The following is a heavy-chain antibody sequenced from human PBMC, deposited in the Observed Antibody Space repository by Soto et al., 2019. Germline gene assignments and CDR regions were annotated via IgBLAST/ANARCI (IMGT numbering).Heavy chain of an antibody. V-gene: IGHV4-34*01. D-gene: IGHD3-9*01. J-gene: IGHJ4*02. CDR1: GGSSSGFY. CDR2: INHSGST. CDR3: ARLEGLATISYYFDF. Sequence: SQTLSLTCAVYGGSSSGFYWGWIRHPPGKGLEWIGEINHSGSTNYNPSLQTRVTISLDKSRSQFSLKLNSVTAADSAVYFCARLEGLATISYYFDFWGPGALVTVSS.